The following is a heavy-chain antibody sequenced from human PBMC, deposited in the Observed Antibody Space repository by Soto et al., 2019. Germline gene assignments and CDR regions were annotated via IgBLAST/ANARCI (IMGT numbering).Heavy chain of an antibody. V-gene: IGHV4-4*07. CDR2: IYTSGST. D-gene: IGHD2-2*01. CDR3: ARDSTEYYYYGMDV. CDR1: AGYISSHD. J-gene: IGHJ6*02. Sequence: SEKHSLPCTVSAGYISSHDWRWIRQTAGKGLEWIGRIYTSGSTNYNPSLKSRVTMSVDTSKNQFSLKLSSVTAADTAVYYCARDSTEYYYYGMDVWGQGTMVTVSS.